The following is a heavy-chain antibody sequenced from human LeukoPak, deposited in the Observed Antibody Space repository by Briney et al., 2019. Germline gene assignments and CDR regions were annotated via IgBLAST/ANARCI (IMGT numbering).Heavy chain of an antibody. CDR2: ISAYNGNT. J-gene: IGHJ3*02. V-gene: IGHV1-18*01. CDR3: TRDRPRPDGNAFDI. CDR1: GYTFTSYG. Sequence: GASVKVSCKASGYTFTSYGISWVRQAPGQGLEWMGWISAYNGNTNYAQKLQGRVTMTTDTSTSTAYMELRSLRSDDTAVYYCTRDRPRPDGNAFDIWGQGTMVTVSS. D-gene: IGHD6-6*01.